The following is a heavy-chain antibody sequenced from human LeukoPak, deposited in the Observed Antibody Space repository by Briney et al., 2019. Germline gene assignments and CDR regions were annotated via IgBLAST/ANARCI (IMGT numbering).Heavy chain of an antibody. Sequence: SGGSLRLSCAASGFTFSSYSMNWVRQAPGKGLEWVSSISSSSSYIYYADSVKGRFTISRDNAKNSLYLQMNSLRAEDTAVYYCARRITMVRGSGKVLDYWGQGTLVTVSS. CDR1: GFTFSSYS. CDR3: ARRITMVRGSGKVLDY. D-gene: IGHD3-10*01. J-gene: IGHJ4*02. V-gene: IGHV3-21*01. CDR2: ISSSSSYI.